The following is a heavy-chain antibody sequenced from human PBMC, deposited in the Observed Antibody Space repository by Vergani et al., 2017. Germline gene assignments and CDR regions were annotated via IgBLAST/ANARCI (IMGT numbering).Heavy chain of an antibody. Sequence: QLLESGGGLIQPGGSLRLSCAASGFTFNSYAMTWVRQAPGKGLEWVSGINNNGGSTYYADSVKGRFTISRDNSKNTLYLQMTDLRAEDTATYYCAKVCGSTSCPYVGVAFDVWGHGTMVTVSS. CDR2: INNNGGST. CDR1: GFTFNSYA. D-gene: IGHD2-2*01. V-gene: IGHV3-23*01. J-gene: IGHJ3*01. CDR3: AKVCGSTSCPYVGVAFDV.